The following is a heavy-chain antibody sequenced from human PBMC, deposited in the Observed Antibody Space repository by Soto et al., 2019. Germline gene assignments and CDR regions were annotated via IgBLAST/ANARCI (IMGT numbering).Heavy chain of an antibody. CDR2: ISYDGSNK. J-gene: IGHJ4*02. D-gene: IGHD3-22*01. CDR3: AREARIITMIVVPTGY. CDR1: GFTFSSYA. Sequence: QVQLVESGGGVVQPGRSLRLSCAASGFTFSSYAMHWVRQAPGKGLEWVAVISYDGSNKYYADSVKGRFTISRDNSKNTLYLQMNSLRAEDTAVYYCAREARIITMIVVPTGYWGQGTLVTVSS. V-gene: IGHV3-30-3*01.